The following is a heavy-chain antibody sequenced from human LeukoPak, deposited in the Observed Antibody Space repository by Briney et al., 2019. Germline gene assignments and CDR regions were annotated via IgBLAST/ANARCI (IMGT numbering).Heavy chain of an antibody. V-gene: IGHV3-74*01. CDR3: ARVYSSSWYSTQPFDY. Sequence: PGGSLRLSCAASGFTFSSYWMHWVRQAPGKGLVWVSRINSDGSSTSYADPVKGRFTISKDNAKNTLYLQMNSLRAEDTAVYYCARVYSSSWYSTQPFDYWGQGTLVTVSS. CDR1: GFTFSSYW. D-gene: IGHD6-13*01. CDR2: INSDGSST. J-gene: IGHJ4*02.